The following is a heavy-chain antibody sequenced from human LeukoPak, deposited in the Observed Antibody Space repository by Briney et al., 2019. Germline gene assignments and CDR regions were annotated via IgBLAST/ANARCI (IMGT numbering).Heavy chain of an antibody. D-gene: IGHD5-24*01. J-gene: IGHJ4*02. CDR3: ARLTITFDY. CDR2: IYYNGDT. Sequence: SETLSLTCTVSGASISSSSYYWGWIRQPPGKGLEWIGSIYYNGDTYYNSSLKSRLTISVDTSKNQFTLKLSSMTAADTAVYYCARLTITFDYWGQGTLVTVSS. V-gene: IGHV4-39*01. CDR1: GASISSSSYY.